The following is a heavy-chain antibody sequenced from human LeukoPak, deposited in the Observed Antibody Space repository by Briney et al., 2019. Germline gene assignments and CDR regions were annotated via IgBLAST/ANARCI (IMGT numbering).Heavy chain of an antibody. J-gene: IGHJ3*02. CDR2: IYSDGST. Sequence: SETLSLTCTVSGDSVSSYYWSWIRQPPGEGLEWIAYIYSDGSTNYNPSLKSRVTISVDTSKNQFSPKLSSVTAADTAVYYCVRDWEGFNFDIWGQGTMVTVSS. CDR3: VRDWEGFNFDI. V-gene: IGHV4-59*02. CDR1: GDSVSSYY. D-gene: IGHD1-26*01.